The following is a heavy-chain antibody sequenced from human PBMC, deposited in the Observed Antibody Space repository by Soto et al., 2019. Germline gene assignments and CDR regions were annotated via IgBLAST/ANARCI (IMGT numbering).Heavy chain of an antibody. CDR2: VSGSGGST. J-gene: IGHJ3*02. Sequence: VQLLESGGGLVQPGGSLRLSCAASGFTFSSYGMSWVRQAPGKGLEWVSGVSGSGGSTNYADSVKGRFTISRDNSKNTLFLQMNSLRAEDTAVYYCAKGFYGEVAFDIWGQGTMVTVSS. V-gene: IGHV3-23*01. CDR1: GFTFSSYG. D-gene: IGHD4-17*01. CDR3: AKGFYGEVAFDI.